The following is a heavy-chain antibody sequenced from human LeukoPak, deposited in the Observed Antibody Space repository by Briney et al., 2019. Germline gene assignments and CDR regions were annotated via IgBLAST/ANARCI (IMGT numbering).Heavy chain of an antibody. D-gene: IGHD1-1*01. J-gene: IGHJ4*02. CDR3: ASGVQLARPVLLDY. CDR1: GGSFSGYY. V-gene: IGHV4-34*12. CDR2: IIHSGST. Sequence: SETLSLTCAVYGGSFSGYYWSWIRQPPGKGRECIGEIIHSGSTNYNTFLKSRVTIPVATSKNQFSLKLSSVTAADRAVYYCASGVQLARPVLLDYWGQGTLVTVSS.